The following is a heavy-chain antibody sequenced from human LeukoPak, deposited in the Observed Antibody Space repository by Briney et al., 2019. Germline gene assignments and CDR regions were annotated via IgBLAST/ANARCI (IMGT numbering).Heavy chain of an antibody. J-gene: IGHJ4*02. CDR2: IYTSGST. D-gene: IGHD3-22*01. CDR1: GGSFSGYY. V-gene: IGHV4-59*10. Sequence: SETLSLTCAVYGGSFSGYYWSWIRQPAGKGLEWIGRIYTSGSTNYNPSLKSRVTMSVDTSKNQFSLKLSSVTAADTAVYYCACSGYYVGYFDYWGQGTLVTVSS. CDR3: ACSGYYVGYFDY.